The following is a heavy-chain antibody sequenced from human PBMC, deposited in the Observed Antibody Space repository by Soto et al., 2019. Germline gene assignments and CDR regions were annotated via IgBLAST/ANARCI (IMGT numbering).Heavy chain of an antibody. D-gene: IGHD1-26*01. CDR2: IIPIFGTA. Sequence: GASVKVSCKASGGTFSSYAISWVRQAPGQGLEWMGGIIPIFGTANYAQKFQGRVTITADESTSTAYMELSSLRSEDTAVYYCARDLRSGSHRHDAFDIWGQGTMVTVPS. CDR3: ARDLRSGSHRHDAFDI. CDR1: GGTFSSYA. J-gene: IGHJ3*02. V-gene: IGHV1-69*13.